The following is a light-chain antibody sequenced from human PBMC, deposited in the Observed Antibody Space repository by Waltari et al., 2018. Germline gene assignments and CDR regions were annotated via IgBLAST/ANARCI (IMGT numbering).Light chain of an antibody. J-gene: IGLJ2*01. CDR1: SRDVGNYKR. CDR3: SSYAGSSKGV. Sequence: QSALTQPASVSGSPGQSITISCTGTSRDVGNYKRVSWSQQPPGKAPKPMIYAVSKRPEGVSDRFAGSKSGDMASLTLSGRQPEDEAEYFCSSYAGSSKGVFGGGTKVTVL. V-gene: IGLV2-23*02. CDR2: AVS.